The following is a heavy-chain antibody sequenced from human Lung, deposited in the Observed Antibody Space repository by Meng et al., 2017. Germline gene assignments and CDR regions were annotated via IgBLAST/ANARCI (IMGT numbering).Heavy chain of an antibody. D-gene: IGHD1-26*01. CDR3: ARFDISSSGRGDY. Sequence: QVQLQESGPGLVKPSGTLSLTSAASGGSITSSTWWSWVRQTPGKGLEWFGEIFHSGSTNYNPPLESRVTISVDKSKNQFSLKVYSVTAADTATYYCARFDISSSGRGDYWGQGILVTVSS. J-gene: IGHJ4*02. V-gene: IGHV4-4*02. CDR2: IFHSGST. CDR1: GGSITSSTW.